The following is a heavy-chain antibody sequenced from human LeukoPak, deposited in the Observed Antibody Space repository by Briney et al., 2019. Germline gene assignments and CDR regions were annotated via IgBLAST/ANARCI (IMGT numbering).Heavy chain of an antibody. D-gene: IGHD3-10*01. V-gene: IGHV3-48*04. J-gene: IGHJ4*02. CDR1: GFTFSTYS. CDR2: ISSSGSTI. CDR3: ASMIGYGSGSYYLY. Sequence: PGGSLRLSCAASGFTFSTYSMNWVRQAPGKGLEWVSYISSSGSTIYYADSVKGRFTISRDNAKNSLYLQMNSLRAEDTAMYYCASMIGYGSGSYYLYWGQGTLVTVSS.